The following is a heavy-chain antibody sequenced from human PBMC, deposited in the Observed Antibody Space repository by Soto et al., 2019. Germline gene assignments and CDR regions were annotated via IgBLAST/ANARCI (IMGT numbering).Heavy chain of an antibody. V-gene: IGHV4-30-2*01. J-gene: IGHJ4*02. CDR2: IYHSGST. CDR1: GGSISSGGYS. Sequence: SEPLSLTCAVSGGSISSGGYSWSWIRQPPGKGLEWIGYIYHSGSTYYNPSLKSRVTISVDRSKNQFSLKLSSVTAADTAVYYCARGGGYYYIFDYWGQGTLVTVSS. D-gene: IGHD3-22*01. CDR3: ARGGGYYYIFDY.